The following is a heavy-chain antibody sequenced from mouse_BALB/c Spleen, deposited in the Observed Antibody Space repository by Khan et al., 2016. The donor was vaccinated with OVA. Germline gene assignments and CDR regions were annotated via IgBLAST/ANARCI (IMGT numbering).Heavy chain of an antibody. J-gene: IGHJ3*01. CDR3: AGEGAYYRSDGWFSY. D-gene: IGHD2-14*01. Sequence: QIQLVQSGAELARPGASVKMSCKASGYTFTTYTMHWVKQRPGQGLEWIGYINPSNGYTNYNQKFKDKSTLTADKSSSTAYMQLSSLTSDYSAVYYFAGEGAYYRSDGWFSYWGQGTLVTVSA. CDR1: GYTFTTYT. V-gene: IGHV1-4*01. CDR2: INPSNGYT.